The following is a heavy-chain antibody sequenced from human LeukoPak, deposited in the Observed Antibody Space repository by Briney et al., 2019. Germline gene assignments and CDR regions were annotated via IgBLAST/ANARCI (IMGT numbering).Heavy chain of an antibody. V-gene: IGHV3-53*01. Sequence: PGGSLRLSCAVSGSTVSSNYMSWVRQAPGKGLEWVSVIYAGGSTFYADSVKGRFTISRDNSKNTLFLQMNSLRAEDTAVYYCARAPAIYAPGSYFNVWGQGTLVTVSS. J-gene: IGHJ4*02. CDR2: IYAGGST. CDR3: ARAPAIYAPGSYFNV. CDR1: GSTVSSNY. D-gene: IGHD3-10*01.